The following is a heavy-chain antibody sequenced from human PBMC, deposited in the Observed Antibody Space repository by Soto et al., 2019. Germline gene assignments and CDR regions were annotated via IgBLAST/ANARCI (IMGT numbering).Heavy chain of an antibody. J-gene: IGHJ4*02. CDR2: INHSGST. D-gene: IGHD1-26*01. V-gene: IGHV4-34*01. CDR3: ARGFEGATSHFDY. CDR1: GGSFSGYY. Sequence: SETVSLTCAVYGGSFSGYYWSWIRQPPGKGLEWIGEINHSGSTNYNPSLKSRVTISVDTSKNQFSLKLSSVTAADTAVYYCARGFEGATSHFDYWGQGTLVTVSS.